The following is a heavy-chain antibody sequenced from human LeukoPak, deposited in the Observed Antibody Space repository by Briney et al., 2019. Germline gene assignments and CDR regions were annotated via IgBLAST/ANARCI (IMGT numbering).Heavy chain of an antibody. Sequence: SGGSLRHPCATSALTCTISAMSLARGARGSGLEWPSAMGGSGDRTYYVDPMKSRFTIYRDNNKHTLYLQMNSLRADDTVVYCCANRLPGRTCSYYGMDVWGQGTTVTVSS. CDR3: ANRLPGRTCSYYGMDV. D-gene: IGHD7-27*01. J-gene: IGHJ6*02. V-gene: IGHV3-23*01. CDR2: MGGSGDRT. CDR1: ALTCTISA.